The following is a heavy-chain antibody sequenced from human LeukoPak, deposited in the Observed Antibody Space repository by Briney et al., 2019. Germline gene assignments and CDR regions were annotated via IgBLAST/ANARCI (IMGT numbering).Heavy chain of an antibody. J-gene: IGHJ3*02. Sequence: GGSLRLSCNASGFTFSIYSMNWVRQAPGKGLEWISYISSSSPIYYADSVKGRFTISRDNAKNSLYLQMNSLRTEDTAVYFCARDRSSGWFSRDAFNIWGQGTMVTVSS. CDR3: ARDRSSGWFSRDAFNI. D-gene: IGHD6-19*01. V-gene: IGHV3-48*01. CDR2: ISSSSPI. CDR1: GFTFSIYS.